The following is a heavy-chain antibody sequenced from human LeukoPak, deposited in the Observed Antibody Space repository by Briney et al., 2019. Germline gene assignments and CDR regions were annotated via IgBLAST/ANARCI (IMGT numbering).Heavy chain of an antibody. CDR2: INPNSGGT. D-gene: IGHD1-26*01. J-gene: IGHJ4*02. V-gene: IGHV1-2*02. Sequence: ASVKVSCKASGYTFTGYYMHWVRQAPGQGLEWMGWINPNSGGTNYAQKFQGRVTMTRDTSISTAYMELSRLRSDDTAVYYCARSFGSYFSPFDYWGQGTLVTVSS. CDR1: GYTFTGYY. CDR3: ARSFGSYFSPFDY.